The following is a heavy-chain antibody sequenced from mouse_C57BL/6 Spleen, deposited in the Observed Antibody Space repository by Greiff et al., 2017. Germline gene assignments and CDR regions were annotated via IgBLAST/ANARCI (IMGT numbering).Heavy chain of an antibody. CDR1: GYAFSSSW. Sequence: VQLQQSGPELVKPGASVKISCKASGYAFSSSWMNWVKQRPGKGLEWIGRIYPGDGDTNYNGKFKGKATLTADKSSSTAYMQLSSLTSEDAAVDFCARGGLLLHPYYAMDYWGQGTSVTVSS. D-gene: IGHD1-1*01. J-gene: IGHJ4*01. CDR3: ARGGLLLHPYYAMDY. CDR2: IYPGDGDT. V-gene: IGHV1-82*01.